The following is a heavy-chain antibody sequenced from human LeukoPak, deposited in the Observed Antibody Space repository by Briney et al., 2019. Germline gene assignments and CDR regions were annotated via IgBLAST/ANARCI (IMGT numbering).Heavy chain of an antibody. J-gene: IGHJ3*02. V-gene: IGHV3-33*01. CDR1: GFTFSSYG. CDR3: ARIGSVGATPSIGAFDI. CDR2: IWYDGSNK. D-gene: IGHD1-26*01. Sequence: GRSLRLSCAASGFTFSSYGMHWVRQAPGKGLEWVAVIWYDGSNKYYADSVKGRFTISRDNSKNSLYLQMNSLRAEDTAVYYCARIGSVGATPSIGAFDIWGQGTMVTVSS.